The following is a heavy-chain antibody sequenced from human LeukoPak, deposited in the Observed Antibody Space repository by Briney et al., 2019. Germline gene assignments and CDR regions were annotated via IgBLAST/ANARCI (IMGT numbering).Heavy chain of an antibody. D-gene: IGHD3-10*01. V-gene: IGHV3-23*01. J-gene: IGHJ6*02. CDR1: GFTFSSYA. CDR2: ISGSGGST. Sequence: GGSLRLSCAASGFTFSSYAMSWVRQAPGKGLEWVSAISGSGGSTYYADSVKGRFTISRDNSKNTLYLQMNSLRAEDTAVYYCAKDFAEDYYGSGSYVYYGMDVWGQGTTVTVSS. CDR3: AKDFAEDYYGSGSYVYYGMDV.